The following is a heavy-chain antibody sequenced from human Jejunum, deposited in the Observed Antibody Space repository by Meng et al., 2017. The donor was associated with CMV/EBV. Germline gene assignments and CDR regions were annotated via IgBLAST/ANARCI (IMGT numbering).Heavy chain of an antibody. Sequence: GVKGGSDGRRWGRQVPGKGREWVARIKSKRDGGETDYAASVQGRFTISRDDSKNTLYRDMNSVRSEDTGVFYCAPDIVLVPGARQWGQGILVTVSS. CDR3: APDIVLVPGARQ. J-gene: IGHJ4*02. D-gene: IGHD2-8*01. CDR2: IKSKRDGGET. CDR1: GVKGGSDG. V-gene: IGHV3-15*01.